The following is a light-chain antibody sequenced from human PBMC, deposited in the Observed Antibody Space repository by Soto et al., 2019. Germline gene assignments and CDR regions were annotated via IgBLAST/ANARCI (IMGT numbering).Light chain of an antibody. CDR2: AAS. CDR1: QDISSD. V-gene: IGKV1-6*01. CDR3: LQDHSSPWT. Sequence: IQLTQSPSSLSASVGYIVTITGRAGQDISSDLGWYQHKPGKAPRLLIHAASSLQSGVPSRFSGSASGTEFTLTISSLQPEDLASYYCLQDHSSPWTFGQGTKVDIK. J-gene: IGKJ1*01.